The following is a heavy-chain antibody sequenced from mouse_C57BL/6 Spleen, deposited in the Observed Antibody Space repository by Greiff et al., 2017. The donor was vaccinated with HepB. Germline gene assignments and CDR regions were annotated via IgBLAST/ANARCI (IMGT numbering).Heavy chain of an antibody. CDR1: GYTFTSYW. CDR2: IHPNSGST. Sequence: QVQLQQPGAELVKPGASVKLSCKASGYTFTSYWMHWVKQRPGQGLEWIGMIHPNSGSTNYNEKFKSKATLTVDKSSSTAYMQLSSLTSEDSAVYYCARASYYTYAMDYWGQGTSVTVSS. D-gene: IGHD2-12*01. V-gene: IGHV1-64*01. J-gene: IGHJ4*01. CDR3: ARASYYTYAMDY.